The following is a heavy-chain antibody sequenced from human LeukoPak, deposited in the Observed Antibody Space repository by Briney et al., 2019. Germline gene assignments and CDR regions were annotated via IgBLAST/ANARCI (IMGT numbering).Heavy chain of an antibody. CDR1: GGSISSYY. V-gene: IGHV4-59*01. Sequence: SETLSLTCTVSGGSISSYYWSWIRQPPGKGLEWIGYIYDSGSTNYNPSLKSRVTISVDTSKNQFSLKLSSVTAADTAVYYCARGRSSGWYIINYFDYWGQGTLVTVSS. J-gene: IGHJ4*02. CDR2: IYDSGST. D-gene: IGHD6-19*01. CDR3: ARGRSSGWYIINYFDY.